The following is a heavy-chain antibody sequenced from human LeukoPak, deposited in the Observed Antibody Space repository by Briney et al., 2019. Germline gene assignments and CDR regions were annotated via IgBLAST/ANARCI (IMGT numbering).Heavy chain of an antibody. Sequence: PGGSLRLSCTASGFTVSSNYMSWVRQAPGKGLEWVSVIYSGGSTYYADSVKGRFTISRDNSKNTLYLQMNSLRAEDTAVYYCAREMSSGSYGYWGQGTLVTVSS. CDR3: AREMSSGSYGY. V-gene: IGHV3-66*01. CDR2: IYSGGST. D-gene: IGHD1-26*01. J-gene: IGHJ4*02. CDR1: GFTVSSNY.